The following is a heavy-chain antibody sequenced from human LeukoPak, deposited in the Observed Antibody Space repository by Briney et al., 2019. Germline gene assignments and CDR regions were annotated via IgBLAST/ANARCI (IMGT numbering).Heavy chain of an antibody. J-gene: IGHJ6*02. D-gene: IGHD7-27*01. V-gene: IGHV4-59*01. CDR1: GGAITSYY. CDR2: IIYTAST. CDR3: ATATLGKVYYYYGLDV. Sequence: PSGTLSLTRTVSGGAITSYYWNWIRQPPGKGLEWIGHIIYTASTNYNPSLKSRVSISLDTSKNQFSLKLNSMTTADTAVYYCATATLGKVYYYYGLDVWGQGTTVTVSS.